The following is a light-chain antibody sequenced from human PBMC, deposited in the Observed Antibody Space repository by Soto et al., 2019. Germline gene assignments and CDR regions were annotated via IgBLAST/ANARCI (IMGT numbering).Light chain of an antibody. J-gene: IGKJ4*01. CDR1: QSVRSGY. CDR2: GAS. V-gene: IGKV3-20*01. Sequence: EIVLTQSPGTLSLSPGERATLSCRASQSVRSGYFAWYQQKPGQAPRLLIVGASSRATGIPDRFSGGGSGTDFALTISSLEPEDFALYYCHQYGNSPLTFGGGTTVEIK. CDR3: HQYGNSPLT.